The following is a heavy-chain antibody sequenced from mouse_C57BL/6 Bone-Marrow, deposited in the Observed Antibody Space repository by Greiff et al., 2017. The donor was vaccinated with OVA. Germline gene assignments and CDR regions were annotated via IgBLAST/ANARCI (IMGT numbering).Heavy chain of an antibody. CDR3: ARVNYYGGSLDY. J-gene: IGHJ2*01. V-gene: IGHV1-42*01. D-gene: IGHD1-1*01. CDR2: INPSTGGT. CDR1: GYSFTGYY. Sequence: VQLQQSGPELVKPGASVKISCKASGYSFTGYYMNWVKQSPEKSLEWIGEINPSTGGTTYNQKFKAKATLTVDKSSSTAYMQLKSLTSEDSAVYYCARVNYYGGSLDYWGQGTTLTVSS.